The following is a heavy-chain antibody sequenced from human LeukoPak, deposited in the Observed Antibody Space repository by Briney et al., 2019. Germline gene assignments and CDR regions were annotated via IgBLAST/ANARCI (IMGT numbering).Heavy chain of an antibody. CDR3: ATESYYDSSGYYDC. J-gene: IGHJ4*02. CDR2: INPSGGSP. V-gene: IGHV1-69*04. Sequence: ASVKVSCKASGGTFSSYAISWVRQAPGQGLEWMGIINPSGGSPSYAQKFQGRVTMTEDTSTDTAYMELSSLRSEDTAVYYCATESYYDSSGYYDCWGQGTLVTVSS. D-gene: IGHD3-22*01. CDR1: GGTFSSYA.